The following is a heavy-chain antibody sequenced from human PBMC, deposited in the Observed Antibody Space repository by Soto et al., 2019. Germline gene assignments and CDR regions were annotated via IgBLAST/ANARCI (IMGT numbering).Heavy chain of an antibody. Sequence: QVQLVQSGAEVKKPGASVKVSCKASGYTFTGYYMHWVRQAPGQGLEWMGWINPNSGGTNYAQKFQGRVTMTRDTSISTAYMEMSRLRSDDTAVYYCARGFDFLWLRFGGTEYYFDYWGQGTLVTVSS. CDR3: ARGFDFLWLRFGGTEYYFDY. CDR2: INPNSGGT. V-gene: IGHV1-2*02. CDR1: GYTFTGYY. D-gene: IGHD5-12*01. J-gene: IGHJ4*02.